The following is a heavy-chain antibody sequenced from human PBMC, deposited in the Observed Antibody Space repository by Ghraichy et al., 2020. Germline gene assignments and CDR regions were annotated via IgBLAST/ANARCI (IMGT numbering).Heavy chain of an antibody. CDR1: GFTFSSSA. J-gene: IGHJ6*02. Sequence: GVLRLSCATSGFTFSSSAMTWVRQAPGRGLEWVSLISADGVSTFYAGSVKGRFTISRDDFKNTLFLQINSLRAEDTAVYYCAKDIQLSVWGLGTTVTVSS. CDR3: AKDIQLSV. D-gene: IGHD1-1*01. V-gene: IGHV3-23*01. CDR2: ISADGVST.